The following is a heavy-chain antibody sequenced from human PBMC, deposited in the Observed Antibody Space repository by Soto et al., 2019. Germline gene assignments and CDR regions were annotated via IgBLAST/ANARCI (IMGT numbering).Heavy chain of an antibody. CDR1: GFTYSSFG. CDR3: ARDEDKTTVTTCHLDD. J-gene: IGHJ4*02. CDR2: VSYEGSHK. D-gene: IGHD4-17*01. V-gene: IGHV3-30*03. Sequence: QVHLVESGGGVVQPGRFLRLSCAASGFTYSSFGMHWVRQAPGKGLEWVAVVSYEGSHKYYADSVKGRFTISRDNSENMLYLQMNSLRVEDTAVYYCARDEDKTTVTTCHLDDWGPGTLVTVSS.